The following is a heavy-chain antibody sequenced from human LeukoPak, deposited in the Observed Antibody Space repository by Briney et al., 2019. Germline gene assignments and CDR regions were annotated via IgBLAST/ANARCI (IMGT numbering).Heavy chain of an antibody. V-gene: IGHV4-34*01. D-gene: IGHD3-9*01. CDR3: ARVGRYFHWFDP. CDR2: INHSGST. J-gene: IGHJ5*02. Sequence: SETLSLTCAVYGGSFSGYYWSWIPKPPGKGLEWIGEINHSGSTNYNPSLKSRVTISVDTSKNQFSLKLSSVTAADTAVYYCARVGRYFHWFDPWGQGTLVTVSS. CDR1: GGSFSGYY.